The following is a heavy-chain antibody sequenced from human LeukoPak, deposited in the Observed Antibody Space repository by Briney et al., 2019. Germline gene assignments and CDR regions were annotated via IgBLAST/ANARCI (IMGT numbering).Heavy chain of an antibody. D-gene: IGHD6-13*01. CDR1: GVTFSSYA. J-gene: IGHJ4*02. Sequence: GGSLRLSCAASGVTFSSYAMSWVRQTPGKGLEWVSAISGSGGSTYYADSVKGRFTISRDNSKNTLYLQMNSLRAEDTAVYYCAKVGIAAAITTKYYFDYWGQGTLVTVSS. V-gene: IGHV3-23*01. CDR2: ISGSGGST. CDR3: AKVGIAAAITTKYYFDY.